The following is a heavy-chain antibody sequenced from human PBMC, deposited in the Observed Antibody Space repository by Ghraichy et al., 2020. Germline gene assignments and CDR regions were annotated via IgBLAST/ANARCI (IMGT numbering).Heavy chain of an antibody. CDR1: GFNVNSYY. J-gene: IGHJ4*02. CDR2: IYSGGST. V-gene: IGHV3-53*01. CDR3: ARGGTENYYNGDY. D-gene: IGHD3-10*01. Sequence: GGSLRLSCAVSGFNVNSYYMNWVRQAPGKGLEWVSLIYSGGSTHYADPVKGRFTISRDNSKNTLYLQMNSLRVEDTAVYYCARGGTENYYNGDYWGQGTPVIVSS.